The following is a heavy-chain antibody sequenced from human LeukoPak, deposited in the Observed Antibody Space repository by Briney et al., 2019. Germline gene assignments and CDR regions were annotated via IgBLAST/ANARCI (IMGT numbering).Heavy chain of an antibody. V-gene: IGHV3-30-3*01. CDR3: ARDGRHY. CDR2: ISYDGSNK. J-gene: IGHJ4*02. Sequence: PGGSLRLSCAASGFTFSSYAMHWVRQAPGKGLEWVAVISYDGSNKYYADSVKGRFTISRDNAKNSLYLQMNSLRAEDTAVYYCARDGRHYWGQGTLVTVSS. CDR1: GFTFSSYA.